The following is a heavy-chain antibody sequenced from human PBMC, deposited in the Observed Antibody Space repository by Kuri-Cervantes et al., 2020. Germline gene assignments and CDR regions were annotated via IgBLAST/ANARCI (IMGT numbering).Heavy chain of an antibody. D-gene: IGHD4-23*01. V-gene: IGHV3-30-3*01. CDR2: ISYDGSNK. CDR3: ARDLLNSYGTAD. Sequence: GGSLRLSCAASGFTFSSYAMHWVRQAPGKGLEWVAVISYDGSNKYYADSVKGRFTISRDNAKNTLYLQMNRLRADDTAVYYCARDLLNSYGTADWGKGTLVTVSS. CDR1: GFTFSSYA. J-gene: IGHJ4*02.